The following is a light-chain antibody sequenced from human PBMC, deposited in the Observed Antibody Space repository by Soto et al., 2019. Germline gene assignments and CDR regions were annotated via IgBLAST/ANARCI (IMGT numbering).Light chain of an antibody. V-gene: IGKV1-5*01. J-gene: IGKJ1*01. Sequence: DIQMTQSPSTLSASVGDRVTITCRASQSISSWLAWYQQKPGKAPKLLIYDASSLESGVPSRFSGSGSGTEFSLTISSLQPADFATYYGQQYNSYSGTFGQGTKVEIK. CDR2: DAS. CDR3: QQYNSYSGT. CDR1: QSISSW.